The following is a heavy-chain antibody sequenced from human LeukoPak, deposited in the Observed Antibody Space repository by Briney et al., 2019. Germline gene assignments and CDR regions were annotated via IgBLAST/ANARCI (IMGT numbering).Heavy chain of an antibody. CDR1: GFTFSLYG. V-gene: IGHV3-30*03. CDR2: ISYHGNNE. J-gene: IGHJ4*02. CDR3: ARCPESSGYYYELDS. Sequence: GGSLRLSCAASGFTFSLYGMHWVRQAPGKGLEWVAVISYHGNNEYYADFVKGRFTISRDNSRNTLYLQMNSLTAEDTAVCYCARCPESSGYYYELDSWGQGTLVTVSS. D-gene: IGHD3-22*01.